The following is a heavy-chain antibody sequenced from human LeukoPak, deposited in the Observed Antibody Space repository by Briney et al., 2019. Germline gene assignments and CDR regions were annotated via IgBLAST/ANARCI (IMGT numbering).Heavy chain of an antibody. V-gene: IGHV4-39*01. D-gene: IGHD3-9*01. CDR3: ARLLSYDILTDNYYKYYMDV. Sequence: PSETLSLTCTVSGGSIRSQNYYWGWTRLPPGKDLEWIGGISHSGSTSYNPSLKSRVTMFVDTSMNQFALKVASVTAADMAVYYCARLLSYDILTDNYYKYYMDVWGKGTTVTVSS. CDR1: GGSIRSQNYY. J-gene: IGHJ6*03. CDR2: ISHSGST.